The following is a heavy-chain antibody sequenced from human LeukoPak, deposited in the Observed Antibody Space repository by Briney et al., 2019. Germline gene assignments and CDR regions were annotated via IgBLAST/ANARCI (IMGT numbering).Heavy chain of an antibody. J-gene: IGHJ6*03. CDR3: ARDRSAGYSYGFSYYYYMDV. V-gene: IGHV4-61*02. CDR1: GGSISSGSYY. Sequence: SETLSLTCTVSGGSISSGSYYWSWIRQPAGKGLEWIGRIYTSGSTNCNPSLKSRVTISVDTSKNQFSLKLSSVTAADTAVYYCARDRSAGYSYGFSYYYYMDVWGKGTTVTVSS. CDR2: IYTSGST. D-gene: IGHD5-18*01.